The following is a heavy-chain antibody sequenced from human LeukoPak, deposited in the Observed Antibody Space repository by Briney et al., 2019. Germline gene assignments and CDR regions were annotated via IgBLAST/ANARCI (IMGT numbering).Heavy chain of an antibody. CDR3: ARDAPMVRGVMGYYFDY. CDR2: IYTSGST. Sequence: PSETLSLTCTVSGGSISSYYWSWIRQPAGKGLEWIGRIYTSGSTNYNPSLKSRVTMSVDTSKNQFSLKLRSVTAADTAVYYCARDAPMVRGVMGYYFDYWGQGTLVTVSS. V-gene: IGHV4-4*07. J-gene: IGHJ4*02. D-gene: IGHD3-10*01. CDR1: GGSISSYY.